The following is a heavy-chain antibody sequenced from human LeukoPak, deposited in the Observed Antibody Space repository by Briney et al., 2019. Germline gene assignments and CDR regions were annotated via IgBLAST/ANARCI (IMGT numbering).Heavy chain of an antibody. D-gene: IGHD3-22*01. CDR1: GYSINFGHL. Sequence: SETLSLTCDVSGYSINFGHLWGWIRQPPGKGLEWIASINHSGRTYYTPSLKSRVTISVDTLKNQFSLKVTSVTAEDTAMCFCARESSAVAHTMMRDWLDPWGQGTLVTVSS. CDR2: INHSGRT. V-gene: IGHV4-38-2*02. J-gene: IGHJ5*02. CDR3: ARESSAVAHTMMRDWLDP.